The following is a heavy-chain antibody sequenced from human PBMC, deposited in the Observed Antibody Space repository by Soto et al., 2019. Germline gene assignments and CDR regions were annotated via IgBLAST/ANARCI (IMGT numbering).Heavy chain of an antibody. D-gene: IGHD3-3*01. J-gene: IGHJ6*02. CDR3: ARHSTSGYYTGYYYYGMDV. V-gene: IGHV1-69*06. CDR1: GGTFSSYA. CDR2: IIPIFGTA. Sequence: ASVKVSCKASGGTFSSYAISWVRQAPGQGLEWMGGIIPIFGTANYAQKFQGRVTITADKSTSTAYMELSSLRSGDTAVYYCARHSTSGYYTGYYYYGMDVWGQGTTVTVSS.